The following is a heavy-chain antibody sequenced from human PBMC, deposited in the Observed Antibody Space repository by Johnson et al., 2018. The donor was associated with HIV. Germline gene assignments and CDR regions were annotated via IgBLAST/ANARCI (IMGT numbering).Heavy chain of an antibody. V-gene: IGHV3-30*01. J-gene: IGHJ3*02. Sequence: QVQLVESGGGLVQPGGSLRVSCAASGFTVSSNYMSWVRQAPGKGLEWVAVISYDGSKRYYADSVRGRFTISRDNSKNTLYLQVNGLRVEDTAVFYCASGEDYGGNYGALDIWGQGTMVTVSS. CDR2: ISYDGSKR. D-gene: IGHD4-23*01. CDR1: GFTVSSNY. CDR3: ASGEDYGGNYGALDI.